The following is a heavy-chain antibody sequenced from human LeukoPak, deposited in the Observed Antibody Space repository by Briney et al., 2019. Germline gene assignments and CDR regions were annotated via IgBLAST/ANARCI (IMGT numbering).Heavy chain of an antibody. CDR2: ISGGSSDR. V-gene: IGHV3-11*05. CDR3: AKDPNGDYIVAFDM. Sequence: PGGSLRLSCAASGFTFSAYYMAWLRQAPGKGLEWVSHISGGSSDRQYADSVKGRFTISRDNAKSSLYLQMNSLRDEDTAVYYCAKDPNGDYIVAFDMWGQGTRVTVSS. J-gene: IGHJ3*02. CDR1: GFTFSAYY. D-gene: IGHD4-17*01.